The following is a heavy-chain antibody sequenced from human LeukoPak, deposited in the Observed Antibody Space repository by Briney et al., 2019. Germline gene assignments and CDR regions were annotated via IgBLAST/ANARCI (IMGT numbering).Heavy chain of an antibody. J-gene: IGHJ4*02. CDR3: ARDTHSSGWYYFDY. D-gene: IGHD6-19*01. CDR1: GFTVGSNY. CDR2: IYSGGST. V-gene: IGHV3-53*01. Sequence: GGSLRLSCAASGFTVGSNYMSWVRQAPGKGLEWVSVIYSGGSTYYADSVKGRFTISRDNSKNTLYLQMNSLRAEDTAVYYCARDTHSSGWYYFDYWGQGTLVTVSS.